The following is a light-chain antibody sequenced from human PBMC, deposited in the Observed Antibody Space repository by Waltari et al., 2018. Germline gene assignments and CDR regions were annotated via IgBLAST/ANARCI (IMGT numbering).Light chain of an antibody. Sequence: QSGLTQPASVSGSPGQSITLSCTVSSGDVGSYYLVSWYQRHPGKAPKLIISEVNARPSGVSNRFSGSKSGNTASLTISGLQAEDEADYYCCSYAGGSVIFGGGTKLTVL. CDR3: CSYAGGSVI. CDR2: EVN. CDR1: SGDVGSYYL. V-gene: IGLV2-23*02. J-gene: IGLJ2*01.